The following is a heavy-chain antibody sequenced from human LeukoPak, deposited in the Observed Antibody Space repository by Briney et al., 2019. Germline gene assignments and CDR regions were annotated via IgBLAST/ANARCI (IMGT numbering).Heavy chain of an antibody. J-gene: IGHJ4*02. CDR3: AKDYDSSGYHEAYFDY. CDR2: ISWNSGSI. Sequence: GGSLRLSCAASGFTFDDYATHWVRQAPGKGLEWVSGISWNSGSIGYADSVKGRFTISRDNAKNSLYLQMNSLRAEDTALYYCAKDYDSSGYHEAYFDYWGQGTLVTVSS. V-gene: IGHV3-9*01. D-gene: IGHD3-22*01. CDR1: GFTFDDYA.